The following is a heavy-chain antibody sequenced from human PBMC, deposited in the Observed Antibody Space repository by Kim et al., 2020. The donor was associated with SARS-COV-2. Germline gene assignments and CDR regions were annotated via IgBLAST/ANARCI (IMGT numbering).Heavy chain of an antibody. CDR2: IRSKAYGGTT. CDR3: TRARHYFDY. Sequence: GGSLRLSCTASGFTFGDYAMSWVRQAPGKGLEWVGFIRSKAYGGTTEYAASVKGRFTISRDDSKSIAYLQMNSLKTEDTAVYYCTRARHYFDYWGQGTLVTVSS. V-gene: IGHV3-49*04. CDR1: GFTFGDYA. J-gene: IGHJ4*02.